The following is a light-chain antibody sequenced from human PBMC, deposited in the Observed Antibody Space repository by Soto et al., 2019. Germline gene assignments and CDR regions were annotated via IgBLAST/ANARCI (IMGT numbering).Light chain of an antibody. CDR3: QQLSRYPLT. CDR2: SAS. Sequence: DIQLTQSPSVLSASVGDTVTITCRASQALSNYLAWYQQKPGKAPDLLIYSASTLQSGVPSRFSGSRSETEFSLTIRALQPEDFATYYCQQLSRYPLTFGGGTKVDI. J-gene: IGKJ4*01. V-gene: IGKV1-9*01. CDR1: QALSNY.